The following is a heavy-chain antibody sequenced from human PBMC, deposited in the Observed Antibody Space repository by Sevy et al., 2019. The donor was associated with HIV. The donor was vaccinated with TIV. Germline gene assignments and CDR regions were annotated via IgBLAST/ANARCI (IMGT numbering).Heavy chain of an antibody. D-gene: IGHD2-15*01. CDR1: GYTFITYR. Sequence: ASVKVSCKVSGYTFITYRITWVRQAPGQGLEWMGWISPHNGDTNYAQKLQGRVTMITDTSANTAYMEVRGLRYDDTAVYYRARAYCSGGRCHSLAYWGQGTLVTVSS. V-gene: IGHV1-18*01. CDR2: ISPHNGDT. J-gene: IGHJ4*02. CDR3: ARAYCSGGRCHSLAY.